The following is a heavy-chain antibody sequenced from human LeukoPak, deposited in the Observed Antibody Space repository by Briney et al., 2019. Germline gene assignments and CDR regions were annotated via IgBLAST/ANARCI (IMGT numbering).Heavy chain of an antibody. CDR2: IYYSGST. D-gene: IGHD6-13*01. CDR3: ARRNIAAAGTTYWYFDL. CDR1: GGSISSYY. V-gene: IGHV4-59*12. Sequence: SETLSLTCTVSGGSISSYYWSWIRQPPGKGLEWIGYIYYSGSTNYNPSLKGRVTISVDTSKNQFSLKLSSVTAADTAVYYCARRNIAAAGTTYWYFDLWGRGTLVTVSS. J-gene: IGHJ2*01.